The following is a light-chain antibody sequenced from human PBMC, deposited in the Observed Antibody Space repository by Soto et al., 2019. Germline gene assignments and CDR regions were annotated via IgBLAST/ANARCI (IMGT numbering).Light chain of an antibody. CDR1: NSDIGGYNY. CDR2: GVS. V-gene: IGLV2-14*01. Sequence: QSALTQPASVSGSPGQSITISCTGTNSDIGGYNYVSWYQQYPGKALKLMIFGVSDRPSGVSNRFSGSKSGTTASLTISGLQAEDEADYYCSSYKTSSTVVVFGGGTKLTVL. J-gene: IGLJ2*01. CDR3: SSYKTSSTVVV.